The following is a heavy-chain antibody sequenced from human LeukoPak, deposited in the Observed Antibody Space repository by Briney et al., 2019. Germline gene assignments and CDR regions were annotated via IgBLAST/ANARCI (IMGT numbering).Heavy chain of an antibody. CDR1: GGSFSGYY. V-gene: IGHV4-34*01. J-gene: IGHJ4*02. Sequence: SETLSLTCGVYGGSFSGYYWSGIRQPPGKGLEWIGEINHSGSTHYNPSLKSRVTISVDTSKNEFSLKLSSVAEADTAVYYCASDIQLGYWGQGTLVTVSS. CDR3: ASDIQLGY. CDR2: INHSGST. D-gene: IGHD5-18*01.